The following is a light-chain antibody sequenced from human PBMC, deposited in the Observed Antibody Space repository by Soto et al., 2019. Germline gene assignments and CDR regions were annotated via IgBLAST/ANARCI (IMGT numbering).Light chain of an antibody. J-gene: IGKJ4*01. CDR1: QSVSSD. CDR3: QQHDSSPLT. Sequence: EIVMTQSPATLSVSPGERATLSCRASQSVSSDLAWYHQKPGQAPRLLIYAASRRATGTPDRFSGSGSGTDFTLTISRLEPEDFAVYHCQQHDSSPLTFGGGTKVDIK. CDR2: AAS. V-gene: IGKV3-20*01.